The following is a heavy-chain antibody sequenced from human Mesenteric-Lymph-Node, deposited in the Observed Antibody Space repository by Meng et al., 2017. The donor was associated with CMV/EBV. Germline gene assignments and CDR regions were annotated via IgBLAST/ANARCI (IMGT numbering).Heavy chain of an antibody. V-gene: IGHV1-3*01. J-gene: IGHJ4*02. CDR2: INGGNADT. Sequence: YTFTTYAIHWLRQAPGQRLEWMGWINGGNADTKYSQKFQDRVTFTRDTSASTAYMELSSLRPEDTAVFYCARGYCSSTSCQYYSDYWGQGTLVTVSS. CDR1: YTFTTYA. CDR3: ARGYCSSTSCQYYSDY. D-gene: IGHD2-2*01.